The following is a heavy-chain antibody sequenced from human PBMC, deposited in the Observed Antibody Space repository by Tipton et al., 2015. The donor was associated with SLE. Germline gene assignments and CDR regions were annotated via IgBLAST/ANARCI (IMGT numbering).Heavy chain of an antibody. D-gene: IGHD2-8*01. CDR1: GGTFSSHT. Sequence: QVQLVQSGAEVKKPGSSVKVSCTASGGTFSSHTINWVRQVPGQGLEWMGRIIPILGKTNYAQKFQGRVAIIADKATGTAYMELSSLRSEDTAVYYCAGVKGEGGDDYWGQGTLVTVSS. J-gene: IGHJ4*02. V-gene: IGHV1-69*09. CDR3: AGVKGEGGDDY. CDR2: IIPILGKT.